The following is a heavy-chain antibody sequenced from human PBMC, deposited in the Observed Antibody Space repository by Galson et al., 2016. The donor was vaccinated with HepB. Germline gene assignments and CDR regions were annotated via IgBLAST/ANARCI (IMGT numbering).Heavy chain of an antibody. V-gene: IGHV3-30*18. Sequence: SLRLSCAASGFTFSSYGMHWVRQAPGKGLEWVALISYDGSNTYYEDAVKGRFTISRDNSKNTLYLQMNSLRPEDMAVYYCAKEVWVDCTNGVCYRGYLDSWGQGTLVTVSS. CDR1: GFTFSSYG. D-gene: IGHD2-8*01. CDR2: ISYDGSNT. CDR3: AKEVWVDCTNGVCYRGYLDS. J-gene: IGHJ4*02.